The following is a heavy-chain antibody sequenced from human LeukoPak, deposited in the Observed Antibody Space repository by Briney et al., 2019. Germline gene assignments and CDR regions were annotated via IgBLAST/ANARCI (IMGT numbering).Heavy chain of an antibody. D-gene: IGHD2-2*01. CDR3: ASPYCSSTSCYVGPFF. CDR2: INSDGSST. V-gene: IGHV3-74*01. J-gene: IGHJ4*02. CDR1: GFTFSSYW. Sequence: GGSLRLSCAASGFTFSSYWMHWVRHAPGKGLVWVSRINSDGSSTSYADSVKGRFTISRDNAKNTLYLQMNSLRAEDTAVYYCASPYCSSTSCYVGPFFGGQGTLVTVSS.